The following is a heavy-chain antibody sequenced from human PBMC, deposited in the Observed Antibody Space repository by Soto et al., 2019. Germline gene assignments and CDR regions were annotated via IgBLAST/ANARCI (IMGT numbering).Heavy chain of an antibody. Sequence: PRPSFAASGFSFSSYGMRWVRQASRKGRDGVAVIWHYGSKTYYADSVKGRLIISRDNSKTTLYVQINSLRAEDRGVYFCARGSIVAAEYGMDVWGNGT. CDR3: ARGSIVAAEYGMDV. CDR1: GFSFSSYG. J-gene: IGHJ6*04. CDR2: IWHYGSKT. V-gene: IGHV3-33*01. D-gene: IGHD6-13*01.